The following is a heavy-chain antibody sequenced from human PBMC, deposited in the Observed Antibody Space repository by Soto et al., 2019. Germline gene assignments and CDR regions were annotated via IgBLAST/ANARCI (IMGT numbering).Heavy chain of an antibody. V-gene: IGHV4-34*01. CDR3: ARLAAAGSYYYYGMDV. Sequence: SETLSLTCAVYGGSFSGYYWSWIRQPPGKGLEWIGEINHSGSTNYNPSLKSRVTISVDTSKNQFSLKLSSVTAADTAVYYCARLAAAGSYYYYGMDVWGQGTTVTVSS. D-gene: IGHD6-13*01. J-gene: IGHJ6*02. CDR2: INHSGST. CDR1: GGSFSGYY.